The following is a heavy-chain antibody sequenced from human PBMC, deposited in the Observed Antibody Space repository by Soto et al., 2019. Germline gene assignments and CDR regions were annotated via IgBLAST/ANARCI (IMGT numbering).Heavy chain of an antibody. CDR1: GGTFSSYA. CDR3: ARDCSSTSCHYHYYGMDV. Sequence: SVKVSCKASGGTFSSYAISWVRQAPGQGLEWMGGIIPIFGTANYAQKFQGRVTITADKSTSTAYMELSSLRSEDTAVYYCARDCSSTSCHYHYYGMDVWGQGTTVTVSS. V-gene: IGHV1-69*06. D-gene: IGHD2-2*01. J-gene: IGHJ6*02. CDR2: IIPIFGTA.